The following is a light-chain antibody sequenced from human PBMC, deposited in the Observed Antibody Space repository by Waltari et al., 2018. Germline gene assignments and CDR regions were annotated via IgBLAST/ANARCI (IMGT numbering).Light chain of an antibody. Sequence: QSALTQPPSTSGSSGQSVTISPTGTNNAVGDYHHVPWYHQHPGKAPKLMLFEVSTRPSGVPDRFSGSKSGNTASLTVSGLQAEDEADYYCSSYAGSNDVVFGGGTRLTVL. CDR3: SSYAGSNDVV. V-gene: IGLV2-8*01. J-gene: IGLJ2*01. CDR2: EVS. CDR1: NNAVGDYHH.